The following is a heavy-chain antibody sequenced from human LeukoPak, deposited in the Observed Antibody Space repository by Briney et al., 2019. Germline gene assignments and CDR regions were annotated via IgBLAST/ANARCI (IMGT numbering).Heavy chain of an antibody. D-gene: IGHD6-13*01. J-gene: IGHJ4*02. CDR3: ARGTLKAAATDFDY. V-gene: IGHV3-7*05. CDR1: GFTLSTFW. CDR2: IKQDGTEK. Sequence: PGGSLRLSCAASGFTLSTFWMTWVRQAPGKGLEWVANIKQDGTEKYYVDSVKGRFTISRDTAKNSLYLQMNSLRAEDTALYYCARGTLKAAATDFDYWGQGTLVTVSS.